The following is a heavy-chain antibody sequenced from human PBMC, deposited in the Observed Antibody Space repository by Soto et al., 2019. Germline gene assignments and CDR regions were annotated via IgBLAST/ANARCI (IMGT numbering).Heavy chain of an antibody. V-gene: IGHV3-23*01. CDR2: ISGSGGST. CDR1: GFTFSSYA. Sequence: GGSLRLSCAASGFTFSSYAMSWVRQAPGKGLEWVSAISGSGGSTYYADSVKGRFTISRDNSKNTLYLQMNSLRAEDTAVYYCAKDRKRNYLTAEYFQHWGQGTLVTVSS. J-gene: IGHJ1*01. D-gene: IGHD3-10*01. CDR3: AKDRKRNYLTAEYFQH.